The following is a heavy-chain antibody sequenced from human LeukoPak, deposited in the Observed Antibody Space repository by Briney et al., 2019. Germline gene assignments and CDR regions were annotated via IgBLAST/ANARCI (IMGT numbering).Heavy chain of an antibody. D-gene: IGHD4-17*01. Sequence: GGSLRLSCAASGFTFSSYAMHWVRQAPGKGLEWVAVISYDGSNKYYADSVKGRFTISRDNSKNTLYLQMNSLRAEDTAVYYCAREDYGDYVYYYYYYMDVWGKGTTVTVSS. CDR2: ISYDGSNK. CDR3: AREDYGDYVYYYYYYMDV. V-gene: IGHV3-30*04. J-gene: IGHJ6*03. CDR1: GFTFSSYA.